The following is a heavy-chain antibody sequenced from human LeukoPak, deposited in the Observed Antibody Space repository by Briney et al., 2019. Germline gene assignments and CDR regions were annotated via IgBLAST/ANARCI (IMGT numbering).Heavy chain of an antibody. V-gene: IGHV3-23*01. CDR1: GFTFDDYA. J-gene: IGHJ4*02. CDR3: AKVGPRDTMIVVVIRVHFDY. CDR2: ISGSGGST. Sequence: GGSLRLSCAASGFTFDDYAMHWVRQAPGKGLEWVSGISGSGGSTYYADSVKGRFTISRDNSKNTLYLQMNSLRAEDTAVYYCAKVGPRDTMIVVVIRVHFDYWGQGTLVTVSS. D-gene: IGHD3-22*01.